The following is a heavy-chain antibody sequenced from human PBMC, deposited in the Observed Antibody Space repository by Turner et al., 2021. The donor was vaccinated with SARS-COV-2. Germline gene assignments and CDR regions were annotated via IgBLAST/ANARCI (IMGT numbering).Heavy chain of an antibody. CDR2: ISSSGSTI. Sequence: EVQVVESGGGLVQPGGSLRLSCAASGFTFRSYEMNWVRQAPGKGLEWVSYISSSGSTIYYADSVKGRFTISRDNAKNSLYLQMNSLRAEDTAVYYCARDQYYDSSGYYFFRASYFDLWGRCTLVTVSS. V-gene: IGHV3-48*03. CDR3: ARDQYYDSSGYYFFRASYFDL. CDR1: GFTFRSYE. D-gene: IGHD3-22*01. J-gene: IGHJ2*01.